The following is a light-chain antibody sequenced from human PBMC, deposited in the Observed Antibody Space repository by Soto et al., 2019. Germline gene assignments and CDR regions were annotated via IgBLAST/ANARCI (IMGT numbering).Light chain of an antibody. J-gene: IGLJ2*01. CDR2: EVT. Sequence: QSALTQPASVSGSPGQSITVSCTGTSSDVGGYNYVSWYQQHPGKAPKLMIYEVTHRPSGVSNRFSGSKSGNTASLTISGLQAEDEADYYCTSYRSSSTPVVFGGGTKLTVL. CDR1: SSDVGGYNY. V-gene: IGLV2-14*01. CDR3: TSYRSSSTPVV.